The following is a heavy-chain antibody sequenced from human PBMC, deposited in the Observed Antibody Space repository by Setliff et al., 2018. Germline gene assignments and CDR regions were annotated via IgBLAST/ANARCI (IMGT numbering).Heavy chain of an antibody. CDR1: GFTFSNYG. Sequence: GGSLRLSCVASGFTFSNYGIHWVRQAPGKGLEWVALIWNDGSNKFYGDSVRGRFTISRDNSKSTLYLQMDSLRAEDAAVYYCARNWVTAQHYYYGMDVWGQGTTVTVSS. CDR2: IWNDGSNK. CDR3: ARNWVTAQHYYYGMDV. V-gene: IGHV3-33*01. D-gene: IGHD2-21*02. J-gene: IGHJ6*02.